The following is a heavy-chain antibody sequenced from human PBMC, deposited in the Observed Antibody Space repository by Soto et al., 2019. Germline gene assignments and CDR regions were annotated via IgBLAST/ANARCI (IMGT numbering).Heavy chain of an antibody. Sequence: QVHLVQSGAEVKKPGSSVRVSCNPSGDDFSNFGFSWVRQSPGQGLEWLGGITPIFETSNYAPTFRGRLTLTADKSTRKIFMELRNLRYEDTAIYYCVSGGDCSVSHCYGIDVWGHGTTVTVSS. V-gene: IGHV1-69*06. CDR3: VSGGDCSVSHCYGIDV. CDR1: GDDFSNFG. D-gene: IGHD3-16*01. CDR2: ITPIFETS. J-gene: IGHJ6*02.